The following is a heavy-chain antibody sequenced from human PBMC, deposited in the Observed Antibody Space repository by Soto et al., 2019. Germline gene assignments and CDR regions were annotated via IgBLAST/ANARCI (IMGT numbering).Heavy chain of an antibody. CDR3: ARGAHGSGYAVY. D-gene: IGHD3-3*01. Sequence: VASVKVSCKASGYTFTTYGIHWVRQAPGQGLEYMGWISGYNGDTKYPQRFQGRVTMTADTSRSTAYLELRSLRSEDTAVYYCARGAHGSGYAVYWGQGTLVTVSS. CDR2: ISGYNGDT. V-gene: IGHV1-18*01. CDR1: GYTFTTYG. J-gene: IGHJ4*02.